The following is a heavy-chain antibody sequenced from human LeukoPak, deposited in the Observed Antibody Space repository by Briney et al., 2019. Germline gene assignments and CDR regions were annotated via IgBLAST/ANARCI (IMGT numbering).Heavy chain of an antibody. V-gene: IGHV3-7*01. CDR1: GFTFSSYW. J-gene: IGHJ6*02. D-gene: IGHD2-15*01. CDR2: INQDGSEK. Sequence: GSLRLPCAASGFTFSSYWMSWVRQAPGKGLEWVANINQDGSEKHFVDSMKGRFTISRDNAKNSLYLQMNSLRAEDTAVYYCARARVDYYYGMDVWGQGTTVTVSS. CDR3: ARARVDYYYGMDV.